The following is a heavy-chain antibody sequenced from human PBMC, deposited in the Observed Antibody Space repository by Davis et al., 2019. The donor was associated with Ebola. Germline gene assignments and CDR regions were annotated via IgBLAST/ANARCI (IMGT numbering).Heavy chain of an antibody. CDR2: INAGNGNT. V-gene: IGHV1-3*01. CDR3: AIGRDWRWFDS. CDR1: GYTFTSYA. D-gene: IGHD2-21*01. J-gene: IGHJ5*01. Sequence: AASVKVSCKASGYTFTSYAMHWVRQAPGQRLEWMGWINAGNGNTKYSQEFQGRVTMTEDTSAGTAYMELSSLRSDDTAVYYCAIGRDWRWFDSWGQGSLVTVSS.